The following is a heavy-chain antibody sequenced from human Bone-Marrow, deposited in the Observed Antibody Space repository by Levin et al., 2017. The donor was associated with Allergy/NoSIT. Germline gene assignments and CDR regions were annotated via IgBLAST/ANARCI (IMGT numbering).Heavy chain of an antibody. Sequence: GESLKISCAASGFTFSSYSMNWVRQAPGKGLEWVSSISSSSSYIYYADSVKGRFTISRDNAKNSLYLQMNSLRAEDTAVYYCASIVVVPAANDYMDVWGKGTTVTVSS. V-gene: IGHV3-21*01. J-gene: IGHJ6*03. CDR2: ISSSSSYI. D-gene: IGHD2-2*01. CDR1: GFTFSSYS. CDR3: ASIVVVPAANDYMDV.